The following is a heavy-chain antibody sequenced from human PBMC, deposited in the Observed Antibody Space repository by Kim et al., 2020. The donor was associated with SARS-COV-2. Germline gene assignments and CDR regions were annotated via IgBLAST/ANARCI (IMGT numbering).Heavy chain of an antibody. CDR1: GYTFTSHD. CDR3: ARRVGGCSGGSCYWVDH. D-gene: IGHD2-15*01. J-gene: IGHJ5*02. CDR2: MNPNSGNT. V-gene: IGHV1-8*01. Sequence: ASVKVSCKASGYTFTSHDINWVRQATGHGLELMGWMNPNSGNTGYAQKFQGRVTMTRNTSISTAYMELSSLRSEDTAVYYCARRVGGCSGGSCYWVDHWGQGTLVTVSS.